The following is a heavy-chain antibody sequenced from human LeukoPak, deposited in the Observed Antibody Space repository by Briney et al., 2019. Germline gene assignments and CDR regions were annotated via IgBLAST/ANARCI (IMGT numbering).Heavy chain of an antibody. CDR1: GFTFSTHS. D-gene: IGHD3-22*01. CDR2: ISSSSSYI. V-gene: IGHV3-21*01. J-gene: IGHJ4*02. CDR3: ARKSSGYYPD. Sequence: GGSLRLSCAASGFTFSTHSMNWVRQAPGKGLEWVSSISSSSSYIYYADSVKGRFTISRDNAKNSLYLQMNSLRAEDTAVYYCARKSSGYYPDWGQGTLVTVSS.